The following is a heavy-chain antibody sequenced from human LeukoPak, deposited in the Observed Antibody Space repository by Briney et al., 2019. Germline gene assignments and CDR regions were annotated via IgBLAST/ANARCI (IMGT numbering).Heavy chain of an antibody. D-gene: IGHD3/OR15-3a*01. Sequence: PSETLSLTCAVYGGSFSGYYWYWIRQSPGKGLEWIGEINDSGSTNYNLSLKSRVTISVDTSKKQFSLKVSSVTAADTAVYYCAKGAMISGYYMDVWGKGTTVTVSS. CDR2: INDSGST. CDR3: AKGAMISGYYMDV. J-gene: IGHJ6*03. CDR1: GGSFSGYY. V-gene: IGHV4-34*01.